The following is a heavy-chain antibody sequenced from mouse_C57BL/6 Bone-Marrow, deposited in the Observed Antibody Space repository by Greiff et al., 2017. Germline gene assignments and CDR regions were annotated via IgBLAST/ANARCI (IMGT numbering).Heavy chain of an antibody. V-gene: IGHV1-82*01. CDR3: ARGTVVATDDY. CDR2: IYPGDGDT. J-gene: IGHJ2*01. Sequence: QVQLQQSGPELVKPGASVKISCKASGYAFSSSWMNWVKQRPGKGLEWIGRIYPGDGDTNYNGKFKGKATLTADKSSSTAYMQLSSRTSEDSAVYFCARGTVVATDDYWGQGTTLTVSS. D-gene: IGHD1-1*01. CDR1: GYAFSSSW.